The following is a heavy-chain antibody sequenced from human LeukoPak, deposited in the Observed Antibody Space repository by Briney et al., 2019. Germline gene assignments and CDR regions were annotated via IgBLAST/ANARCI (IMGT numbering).Heavy chain of an antibody. CDR2: INHSGST. CDR1: GGSISSYY. Sequence: SETLSLTCTVSGGSISSYYWSWIRQPPGKGLEWIGEINHSGSTNYNPSLKSRVTISVDTSKNQFSLKLSSVTAADTAVYYCARARYYGSGSYYKGKLDYWGQGTLVTVSS. CDR3: ARARYYGSGSYYKGKLDY. J-gene: IGHJ4*02. V-gene: IGHV4-34*01. D-gene: IGHD3-10*01.